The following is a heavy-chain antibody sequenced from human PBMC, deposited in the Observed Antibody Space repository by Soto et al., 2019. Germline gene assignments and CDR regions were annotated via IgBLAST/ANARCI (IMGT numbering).Heavy chain of an antibody. CDR1: GFTFTSSA. CDR2: IVVGSGNT. V-gene: IGHV1-58*02. J-gene: IGHJ6*02. Sequence: SVKVSCKASGFTFTSSAMQWVRQARGQRLEWIGWIVVGSGNTNYAQKFQGRVSMTIDTSTTTAYMELRSLTSDDTAVYYCAKNGQPPYYYYGLDVWGQGTKVTVSS. CDR3: AKNGQPPYYYYGLDV. D-gene: IGHD2-8*01.